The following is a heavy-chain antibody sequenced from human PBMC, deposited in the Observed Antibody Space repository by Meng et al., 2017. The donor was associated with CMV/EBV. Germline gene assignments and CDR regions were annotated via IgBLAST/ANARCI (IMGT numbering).Heavy chain of an antibody. CDR2: INHSRST. J-gene: IGHJ6*02. V-gene: IGHV4-34*01. Sequence: SQTPSLTCAVYGGSFSGYYWSWIRQPPGKGLEWIREINHSRSTNYNPSLKSRVTISVDTSKNQFSLKLSSVTAADTAVYYCARGTVYYYYGMDVWGQGTTVTVSS. CDR3: ARGTVYYYYGMDV. CDR1: GGSFSGYY.